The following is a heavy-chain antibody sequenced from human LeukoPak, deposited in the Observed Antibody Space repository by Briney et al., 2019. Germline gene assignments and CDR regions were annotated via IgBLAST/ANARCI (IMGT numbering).Heavy chain of an antibody. Sequence: SETLSLTCTVSDGSISSSSYYWGWIRQPPGKGLEWIGSIYYSGSTYYNPSLKSRVTISVDTSKNQFSLKLSSVTAADTAVYYCARYSSSWDNFDYWGQGTLVTVSS. CDR2: IYYSGST. CDR3: ARYSSSWDNFDY. D-gene: IGHD6-13*01. CDR1: DGSISSSSYY. V-gene: IGHV4-39*07. J-gene: IGHJ4*02.